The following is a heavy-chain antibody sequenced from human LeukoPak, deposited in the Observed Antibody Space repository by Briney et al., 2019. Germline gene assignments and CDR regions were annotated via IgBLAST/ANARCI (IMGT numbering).Heavy chain of an antibody. CDR2: IKQDGSEK. Sequence: GGSLRLSCAASGFTFSSYWMSWVRQAPGKGLEWVANIKQDGSEKYYVDSVKGRFTISRDNAKNSLYLQMNSLRAEDTAVYYCASVDGDYVGHYYYMDVWGKGTTVTVSS. CDR3: ASVDGDYVGHYYYMDV. CDR1: GFTFSSYW. J-gene: IGHJ6*03. D-gene: IGHD4-17*01. V-gene: IGHV3-7*01.